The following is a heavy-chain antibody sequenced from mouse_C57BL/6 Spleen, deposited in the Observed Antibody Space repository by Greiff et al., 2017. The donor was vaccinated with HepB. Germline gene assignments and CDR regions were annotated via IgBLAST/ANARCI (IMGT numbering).Heavy chain of an antibody. CDR3: AIGGGYPGYFDY. V-gene: IGHV1-74*01. J-gene: IGHJ2*01. CDR2: IHPSDSDT. Sequence: VKQRPGQGLEWIGRIHPSDSDTNYNQKFKGKATLTVDKSSSTAYMQLSSLTSEDSAVYYCAIGGGYPGYFDYWGQGTTLTVSS. D-gene: IGHD2-2*01.